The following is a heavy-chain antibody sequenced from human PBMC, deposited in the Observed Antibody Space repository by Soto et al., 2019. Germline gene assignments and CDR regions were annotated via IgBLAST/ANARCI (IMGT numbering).Heavy chain of an antibody. V-gene: IGHV3-23*01. CDR1: GFTFSRYS. CDR3: AKDLIAVVWYGLDS. CDR2: ISGSGGST. J-gene: IGHJ4*02. D-gene: IGHD6-19*01. Sequence: EGQLLESGGGLVQPGGSLRLSCAASGFTFSRYSMSWVRQAPGKGLEWVSAISGSGGSTYYAESVKGRFTISRDNSKNTLYLQMNSLRAEDPAVYYCAKDLIAVVWYGLDSWGQGTLVNVSS.